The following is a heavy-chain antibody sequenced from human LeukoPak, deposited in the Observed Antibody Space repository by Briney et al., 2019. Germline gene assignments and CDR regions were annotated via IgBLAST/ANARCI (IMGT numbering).Heavy chain of an antibody. CDR3: ARAVPAAILTLVGGNWFDP. CDR1: GFTLSSYA. Sequence: GGSLRLSCAASGFTLSSYAMSWVRQAPGKGLEWVSAISGSGGSTYYADSVKGRFTISRDNSKNTLYLQMNSLRAEDTAVYYCARAVPAAILTLVGGNWFDPWGQGTLVTVSS. CDR2: ISGSGGST. V-gene: IGHV3-23*01. J-gene: IGHJ5*02. D-gene: IGHD2-2*02.